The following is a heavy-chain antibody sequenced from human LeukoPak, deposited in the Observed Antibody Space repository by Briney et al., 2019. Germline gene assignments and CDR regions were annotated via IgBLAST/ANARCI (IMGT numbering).Heavy chain of an antibody. Sequence: GASVKVSCKASGGTFSSYAISWVRQAPGQGLEWMGGIIPIFGTANYAQKFQGRVTITADESTSTAYMELSSLRSEDTAVYYCASGDYGVMWAFDIWGQGTMVTVSS. CDR1: GGTFSSYA. CDR2: IIPIFGTA. CDR3: ASGDYGVMWAFDI. V-gene: IGHV1-69*13. D-gene: IGHD4-17*01. J-gene: IGHJ3*02.